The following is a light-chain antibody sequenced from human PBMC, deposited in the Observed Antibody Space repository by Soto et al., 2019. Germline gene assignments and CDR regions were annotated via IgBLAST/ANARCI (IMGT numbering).Light chain of an antibody. V-gene: IGKV3-20*01. CDR2: GAS. Sequence: EIVLTQSPATLSVSPGEGATLSCSASQNVSSSYLAWYQQKPGQAPRLLIYGASSRATGIPDRFSGSGSGKDFTLTISRLEPEDFAVYYCQQYDSSPKTFGQGTKVDIK. CDR1: QNVSSSY. CDR3: QQYDSSPKT. J-gene: IGKJ1*01.